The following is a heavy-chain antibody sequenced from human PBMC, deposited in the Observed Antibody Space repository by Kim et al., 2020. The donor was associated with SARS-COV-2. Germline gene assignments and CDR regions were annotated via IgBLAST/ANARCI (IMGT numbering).Heavy chain of an antibody. Sequence: GGSLRLSCAASGFIFHTYGMHWVRQAPGKGLEWMAIISYDGSDKYYADSVKGRFTISRDNSKNRLYLQMNSLRREDTAVYYCARGMHDYGDYVGWFDPWG. J-gene: IGHJ5*02. D-gene: IGHD4-17*01. CDR2: ISYDGSDK. CDR3: ARGMHDYGDYVGWFDP. V-gene: IGHV3-30*03. CDR1: GFIFHTYG.